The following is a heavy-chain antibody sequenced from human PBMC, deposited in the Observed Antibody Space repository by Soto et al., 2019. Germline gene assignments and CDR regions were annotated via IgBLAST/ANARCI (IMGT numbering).Heavy chain of an antibody. J-gene: IGHJ6*02. D-gene: IGHD2-15*01. CDR2: ISAYNGNT. CDR1: GYTFTSYG. CDR3: ARGNCSGGSYYYYYGMDV. V-gene: IGHV1-18*01. Sequence: ASVKVSCKASGYTFTSYGISWVRQAPGQGLEWMGWISAYNGNTNYAQKLQGRVTMTTDTSTSTAYMELRSLRSDDTAVYYCARGNCSGGSYYYYYGMDVWGQGTTVTVSS.